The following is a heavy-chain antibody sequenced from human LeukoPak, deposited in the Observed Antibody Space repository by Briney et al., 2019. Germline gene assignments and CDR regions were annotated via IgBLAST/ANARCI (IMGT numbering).Heavy chain of an antibody. CDR1: GFTFSSYA. D-gene: IGHD6-19*01. Sequence: GGSLRLSCAASGFTFSSYAMHWVRQAPGKGLEWVAVISYDGSNKYYADSVKGRFTISRDNSKNTLYLQMNSLRAEDTAVYYCARAIRIAVAGYFDYWGQGTLVTVSP. J-gene: IGHJ4*02. CDR2: ISYDGSNK. V-gene: IGHV3-30*04. CDR3: ARAIRIAVAGYFDY.